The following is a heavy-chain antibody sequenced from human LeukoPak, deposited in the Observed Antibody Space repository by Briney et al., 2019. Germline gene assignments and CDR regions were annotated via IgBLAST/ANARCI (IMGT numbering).Heavy chain of an antibody. CDR1: GYSVSSNSSD. D-gene: IGHD3-22*01. CDR3: ARVQEYDSSGYYQYFDY. CDR2: TYYRSKRNN. V-gene: IGHV6-1*01. J-gene: IGHJ4*02. Sequence: SQGLSLTFAISGYSVSSNSSDWNWIRQSPARGLEWLINTYYRSKRNNDYARAVKSRITNNPDTSKNQFSLQLNSVTPEDTAVYYCARVQEYDSSGYYQYFDYWGQGTLVTVCS.